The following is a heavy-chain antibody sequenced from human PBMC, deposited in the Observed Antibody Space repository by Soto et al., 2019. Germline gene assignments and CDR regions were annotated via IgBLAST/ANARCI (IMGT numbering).Heavy chain of an antibody. V-gene: IGHV3-23*01. CDR3: ARGPTIFGVWVDACDL. CDR2: ISGSGDFT. J-gene: IGHJ3*01. Sequence: EVQMLESGGGLVQPGGSLRLSCAASGFTLSSYALSWVRQAPGKGLEWVSGISGSGDFTFDADSVRGRFTISRDNSMNTLYLQMNSLRVEDTAVYYCARGPTIFGVWVDACDLWGQWTMATVSP. D-gene: IGHD3-3*01. CDR1: GFTLSSYA.